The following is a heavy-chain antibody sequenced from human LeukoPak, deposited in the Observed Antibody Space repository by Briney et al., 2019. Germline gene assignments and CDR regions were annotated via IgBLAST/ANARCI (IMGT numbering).Heavy chain of an antibody. CDR2: IYYSGGT. V-gene: IGHV4-31*03. CDR3: ARGLSTKLWFGELGNWFDP. J-gene: IGHJ5*02. D-gene: IGHD3-10*01. Sequence: PSQTLSLTCTVSGGSISSGGYYWSWIRQHPGKGLEWIGYIYYSGGTYYNPSLKSRVTISVDTSKNQFSLKLSSVTAADTAVYYCARGLSTKLWFGELGNWFDPWGQGTLVTVSS. CDR1: GGSISSGGYY.